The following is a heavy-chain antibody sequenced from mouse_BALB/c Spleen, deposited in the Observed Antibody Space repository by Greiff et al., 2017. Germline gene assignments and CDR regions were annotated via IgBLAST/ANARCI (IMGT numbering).Heavy chain of an antibody. V-gene: IGHV5-6-5*01. Sequence: EVQVVESGGGLVKPGGSLKLSCAASGFTFSSYAMSWVRQTPEKRLEWVASISSGGSTYYPDSVKGRFTISRDNARNILYLQMSSLRSEDTAMYYCARGGDGYTWFAYWGQGTLVTVSA. D-gene: IGHD2-3*01. CDR3: ARGGDGYTWFAY. J-gene: IGHJ3*01. CDR2: ISSGGST. CDR1: GFTFSSYA.